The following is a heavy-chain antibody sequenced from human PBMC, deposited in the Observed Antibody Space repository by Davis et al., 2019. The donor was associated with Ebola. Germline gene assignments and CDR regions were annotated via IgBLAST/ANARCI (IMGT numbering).Heavy chain of an antibody. Sequence: SETLSLTCNVSGGSIISHYWSWIRQPPGKGLEWLGYIDYTGSTNYNPSLKGRLTTSTHTSKKEFSLRLSSVTAADTAIYYCARSPSAFDSRGYYDSWGQGTLVIVSS. V-gene: IGHV4-59*08. CDR3: ARSPSAFDSRGYYDS. D-gene: IGHD3-22*01. J-gene: IGHJ4*02. CDR2: IDYTGST. CDR1: GGSIISHY.